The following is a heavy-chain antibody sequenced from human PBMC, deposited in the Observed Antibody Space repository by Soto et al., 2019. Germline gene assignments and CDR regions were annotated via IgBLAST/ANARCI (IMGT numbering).Heavy chain of an antibody. CDR2: INPNSGGT. J-gene: IGHJ5*02. Sequence: ASVKVSCKASGYTFTGYYMHWVRQAPGQGLEWMGWINPNSGGTNYAQKFQGWVTMTRDTSVSTAYMELSRLRSDDTAVYYCARASTDCSSTSCIGFWFDPWGQGTLVTVSS. V-gene: IGHV1-2*04. CDR3: ARASTDCSSTSCIGFWFDP. D-gene: IGHD2-2*01. CDR1: GYTFTGYY.